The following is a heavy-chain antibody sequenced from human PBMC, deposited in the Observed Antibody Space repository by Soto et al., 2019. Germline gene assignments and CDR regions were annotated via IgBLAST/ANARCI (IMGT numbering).Heavy chain of an antibody. V-gene: IGHV4-59*01. D-gene: IGHD6-6*01. CDR3: ARSSIEPRVFMYPFDS. CDR2: IYYSGST. J-gene: IGHJ4*02. Sequence: ETLSLTCTVSGGSISSYYWSWIRQPPGKGLEWVGYIYYSGSTNYNPSLKSRVTISVDTSKNQFSLKLSSVTAADTAVYYCARSSIEPRVFMYPFDSWGQGTLVTVSS. CDR1: GGSISSYY.